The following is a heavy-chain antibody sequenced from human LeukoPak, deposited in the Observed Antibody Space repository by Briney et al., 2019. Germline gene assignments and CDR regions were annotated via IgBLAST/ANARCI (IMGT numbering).Heavy chain of an antibody. CDR2: IYYSGST. J-gene: IGHJ6*02. D-gene: IGHD6-19*01. V-gene: IGHV4-59*08. CDR1: GGSISSYY. CDR3: ARRSGWRDYYYYGMDV. Sequence: SETLSLTCTVSGGSISSYYWSWIRQPPGKGLERIGYIYYSGSTNYNPSLKSRVTISVDTSKNQFSLKLSSVTAADTAVYYCARRSGWRDYYYYGMDVWGQGTTVTVSS.